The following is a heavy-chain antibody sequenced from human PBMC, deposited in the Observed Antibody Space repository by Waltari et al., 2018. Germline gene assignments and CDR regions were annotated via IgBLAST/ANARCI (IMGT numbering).Heavy chain of an antibody. CDR2: ISSSSSFI. V-gene: IGHV3-21*01. CDR3: ARDGDCGGGSCYLDF. CDR1: GFTCGSHC. Sequence: EVQLVESGGGLVKPGGSVSLSCAALGFTCGSHCLNWVRQAPGKGLEWVSFISSSSSFIYYADSVKGRFTISRDNARNSLDLQMNSLRAEDTAVYYCARDGDCGGGSCYLDFWGQGTLVTVSS. J-gene: IGHJ4*02. D-gene: IGHD2-15*01.